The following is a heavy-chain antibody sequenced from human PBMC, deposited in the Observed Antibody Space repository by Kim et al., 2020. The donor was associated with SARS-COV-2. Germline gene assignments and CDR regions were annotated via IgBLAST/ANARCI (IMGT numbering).Heavy chain of an antibody. CDR2: TT. CDR3: ARGRPMDV. J-gene: IGHJ6*03. Sequence: TTSYPQSFPGRVTMTRDTSTSTVYMELSSLRSEDTAMYYCARGRPMDVWGKGTTVTVSS. V-gene: IGHV1-46*01.